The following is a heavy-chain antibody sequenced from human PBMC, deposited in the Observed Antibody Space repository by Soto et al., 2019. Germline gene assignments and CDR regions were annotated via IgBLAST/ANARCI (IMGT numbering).Heavy chain of an antibody. CDR1: GFPFSEYY. CDR2: MSSSSQTI. V-gene: IGHV3-11*01. CDR3: ASGLTPFAS. J-gene: IGHJ4*02. Sequence: QAHLVESGGGLVKPGGSLRLSCAASGFPFSEYYMSWIRQAPGAGLEWISYMSSSSQTIYYVDSVKGRSTVSRDNAKNVLYLPMNSLRVEDTAMYYCASGLTPFASWGQGTLVTVSS. D-gene: IGHD1-20*01.